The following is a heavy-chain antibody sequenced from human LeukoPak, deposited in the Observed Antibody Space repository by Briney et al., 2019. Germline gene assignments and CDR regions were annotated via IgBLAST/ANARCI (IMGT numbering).Heavy chain of an antibody. Sequence: GASVKVSCKPSGYTFTGFYMHWVRHAPGQGLEWMGIINPSGGSTSYAQKFQGRVTMTRDTSTSTVYMELSSLRSEDTAVYYCARDPTFLGYCSSTSCYSRFDPWGQGTLVTVSS. V-gene: IGHV1-46*01. J-gene: IGHJ5*02. D-gene: IGHD2-2*01. CDR3: ARDPTFLGYCSSTSCYSRFDP. CDR2: INPSGGST. CDR1: GYTFTGFY.